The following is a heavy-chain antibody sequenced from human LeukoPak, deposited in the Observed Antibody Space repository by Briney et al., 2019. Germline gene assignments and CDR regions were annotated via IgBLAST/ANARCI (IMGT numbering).Heavy chain of an antibody. CDR2: ISDCSSNS. J-gene: IGHJ4*01. Sequence: GGSLRLSCAASGFTFRSYAMSWVRQAPGKGLEWVSHISDCSSNSSYAASVKGRFTISRDNAKNTRYLQMNSLRAEDTAIYYCSSGGNSFVLDYWGQGTLVTVSS. CDR1: GFTFRSYA. V-gene: IGHV3-23*01. CDR3: SSGGNSFVLDY. D-gene: IGHD4-23*01.